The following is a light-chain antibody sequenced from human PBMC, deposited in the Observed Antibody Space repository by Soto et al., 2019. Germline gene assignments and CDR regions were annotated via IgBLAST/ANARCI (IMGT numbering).Light chain of an antibody. V-gene: IGKV3-15*01. J-gene: IGKJ1*01. Sequence: ERVMTQSPGTLSVSPGERATLSCRASQSVSSNLAWYQQKPGQTPRLLIYGASTRATGIPARFSGSGSGTEFTLTISSLQSEDFAIYYCQQYNNWPRTFGQGTKVEIK. CDR2: GAS. CDR1: QSVSSN. CDR3: QQYNNWPRT.